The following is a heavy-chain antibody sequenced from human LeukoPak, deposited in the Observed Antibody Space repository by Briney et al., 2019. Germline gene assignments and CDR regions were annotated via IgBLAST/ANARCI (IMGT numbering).Heavy chain of an antibody. CDR1: GFTFDDYG. Sequence: GGSLRLSCAASGFTSGFTFDDYGMNWVRQVPGKGLEWVSGISRDGGRTGYADSVQGRFTISRDNSRNSLHLQMNSLRVEDTAFYYCVKDSNYDFLSGYYKGFDNWGQGTLVTVSS. CDR3: VKDSNYDFLSGYYKGFDN. D-gene: IGHD3-3*01. CDR2: ISRDGGRT. J-gene: IGHJ4*02. V-gene: IGHV3-20*04.